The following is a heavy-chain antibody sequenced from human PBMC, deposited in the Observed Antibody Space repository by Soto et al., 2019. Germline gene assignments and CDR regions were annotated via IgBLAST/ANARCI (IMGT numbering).Heavy chain of an antibody. CDR2: SGTSGNT. V-gene: IGHV3-23*01. D-gene: IGHD5-18*01. CDR1: VFTFSSYA. J-gene: IGHJ6*02. CDR3: ARVPVDTAMVVVVDYYGMDV. Sequence: GGSLRLSCAASVFTFSSYAMSWVRQAPGKGLEWVSTSGTSGNTYYADSVKGRFTVSRDNSKNTLYLQMNSLRAEDTAVYYCARVPVDTAMVVVVDYYGMDVWGQGTTVTVSS.